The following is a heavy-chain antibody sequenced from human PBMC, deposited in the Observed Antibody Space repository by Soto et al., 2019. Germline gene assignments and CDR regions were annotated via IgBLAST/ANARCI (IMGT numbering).Heavy chain of an antibody. J-gene: IGHJ6*02. CDR2: FDPEHGET. Sequence: ASVKVSCKVSGYTLTELSIHWVRQAPGKGLEWMGGFDPEHGETIYAQKFQGRVTMTEDTSTDTAYMELSRLRSVDTAVYYCATGNTAYDYYGMDVWGQGTTVTVSS. D-gene: IGHD2-21*02. CDR1: GYTLTELS. V-gene: IGHV1-24*01. CDR3: ATGNTAYDYYGMDV.